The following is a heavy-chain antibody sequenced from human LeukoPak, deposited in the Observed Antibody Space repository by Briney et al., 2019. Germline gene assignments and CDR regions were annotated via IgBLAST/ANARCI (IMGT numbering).Heavy chain of an antibody. CDR3: ARDSQGVIPFDY. Sequence: PSETLSLTCTVSGGSISSYYWSWIRQPPGKGLEWIGYIYYSGSTNYNPSLKSRVTISVDTSKNQFSLKLSSVTAADTAVYYCARDSQGVIPFDYWGQGTLVTVSS. D-gene: IGHD3-10*01. V-gene: IGHV4-59*01. J-gene: IGHJ4*02. CDR1: GGSISSYY. CDR2: IYYSGST.